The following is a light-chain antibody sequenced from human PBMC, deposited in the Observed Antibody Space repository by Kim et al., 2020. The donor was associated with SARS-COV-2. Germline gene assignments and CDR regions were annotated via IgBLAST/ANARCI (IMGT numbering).Light chain of an antibody. Sequence: SYELTQPLSVSVALGQTASITCAGDKIEEKYARWYQQRPGQSPVLVIYKDTKRPSGIPERFSGSNSGNTATLTISGAQAVDEADYYCQAWDGSAVVFGGG. V-gene: IGLV3-1*01. CDR2: KDT. CDR3: QAWDGSAVV. J-gene: IGLJ2*01. CDR1: KIEEKY.